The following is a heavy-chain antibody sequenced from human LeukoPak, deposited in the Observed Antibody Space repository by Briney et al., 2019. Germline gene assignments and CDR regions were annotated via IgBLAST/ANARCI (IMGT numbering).Heavy chain of an antibody. CDR3: AREAVVAPATVSYYGRDV. CDR1: GDTFSNYA. D-gene: IGHD2-15*01. CDR2: IIPIFGTA. V-gene: IGHV1-69*13. J-gene: IGHJ6*04. Sequence: GASVKVSCKASGDTFSNYAFSWVRQAPGQGLEWMGGIIPIFGTANYAQIFQGRVTITADEFTSTAYMELSSLTSEDTAVYYCAREAVVAPATVSYYGRDVWGKGTTVTVSS.